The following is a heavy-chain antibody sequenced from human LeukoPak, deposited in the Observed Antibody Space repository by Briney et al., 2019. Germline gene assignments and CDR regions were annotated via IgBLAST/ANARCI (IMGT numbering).Heavy chain of an antibody. Sequence: GGSLRLSCAASGFTFSTYWMHWVRQGPGKGLVWVSRLNDDGSYTNYADSVKGRFTISRDNAKNTLYLQMHSLRAEDTAVYYCARALGSSSDYWGQGTLVTVSS. V-gene: IGHV3-74*01. CDR1: GFTFSTYW. CDR3: ARALGSSSDY. J-gene: IGHJ4*02. CDR2: LNDDGSYT. D-gene: IGHD1-26*01.